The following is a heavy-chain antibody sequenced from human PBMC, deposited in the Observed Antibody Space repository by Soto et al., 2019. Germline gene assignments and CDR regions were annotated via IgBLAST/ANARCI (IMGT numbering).Heavy chain of an antibody. V-gene: IGHV3-66*01. Sequence: GGSLRLSCAASGFTVSSNYMSWVRQAPGKGLEWVSVIYSGGSTYYADSVKGRFTISRDNSKNTLYLQMNSLRAEDTAVYYCARDGRFRGIAALPDAFDIWGQGTMVTVSS. D-gene: IGHD6-6*01. J-gene: IGHJ3*02. CDR2: IYSGGST. CDR1: GFTVSSNY. CDR3: ARDGRFRGIAALPDAFDI.